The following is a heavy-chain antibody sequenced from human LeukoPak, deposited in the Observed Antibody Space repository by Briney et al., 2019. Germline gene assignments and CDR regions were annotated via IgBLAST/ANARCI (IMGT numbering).Heavy chain of an antibody. CDR3: AKGRGYSYGHHFDY. D-gene: IGHD5-18*01. CDR2: INWNSDSI. Sequence: GGSLRLSCAASGFTFDDYAMHWVRQAPGKGLKWVSGINWNSDSIGYADSVKGRFTISRDNAKKSLYLQINSLRAEDTALYYCAKGRGYSYGHHFDYWGQGTLVTVSS. V-gene: IGHV3-9*01. CDR1: GFTFDDYA. J-gene: IGHJ4*02.